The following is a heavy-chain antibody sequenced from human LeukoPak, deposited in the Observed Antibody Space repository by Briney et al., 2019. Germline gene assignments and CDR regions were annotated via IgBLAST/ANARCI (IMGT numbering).Heavy chain of an antibody. V-gene: IGHV3-21*01. CDR3: AREITYFYDSGGYWDAFDI. CDR2: ISSSSSYI. Sequence: GGSLRVSCAGSGYTFNTYNMNWVRQAPGKGLEWVSSISSSSSYIYYADSVKGRFTISRDNSKNTLYLQMSSLRAEDTAVYYCAREITYFYDSGGYWDAFDIWGQGTMVTVSS. J-gene: IGHJ3*02. CDR1: GYTFNTYN. D-gene: IGHD3-22*01.